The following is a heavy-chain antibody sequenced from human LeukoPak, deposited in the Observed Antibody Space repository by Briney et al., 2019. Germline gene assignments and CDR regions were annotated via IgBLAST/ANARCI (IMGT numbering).Heavy chain of an antibody. CDR3: ARDRGFGDYVDDGADILDY. Sequence: ASVKVSCKASGGTFSSYAISWVRQAPGQGLEWMGWIISHNGDTELAQKFQGRVSLTTDTSTTTVFMELRSLTSDDTAVYYCARDRGFGDYVDDGADILDYWGQGTLVTVSS. CDR1: GGTFSSYA. CDR2: IISHNGDT. D-gene: IGHD4-17*01. J-gene: IGHJ4*02. V-gene: IGHV1-18*01.